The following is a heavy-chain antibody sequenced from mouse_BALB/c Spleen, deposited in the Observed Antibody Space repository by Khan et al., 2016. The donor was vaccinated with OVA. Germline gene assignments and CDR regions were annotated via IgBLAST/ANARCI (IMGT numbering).Heavy chain of an antibody. V-gene: IGHV2-6-4*01. Sequence: QVQLKESGPGLVAPSQSLSITCTVSGFSLSRYNVHWVRQPPGKGLEWLGMIWSDGSTDYNSILKSRLSISKDNSKSQVFLKMNSLLTDDSAMYYCARTCYKYDGYQGMDYWGQGTSVTVSS. D-gene: IGHD2-14*01. CDR3: ARTCYKYDGYQGMDY. J-gene: IGHJ4*01. CDR1: GFSLSRYN. CDR2: IWSDGST.